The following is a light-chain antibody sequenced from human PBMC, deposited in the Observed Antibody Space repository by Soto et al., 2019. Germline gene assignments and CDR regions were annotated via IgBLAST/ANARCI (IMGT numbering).Light chain of an antibody. CDR2: GAS. Sequence: EIVMTQSPATLSVSPGERATLSCTASQSVSSTLAWYQQKPGQAPRLLIYGASSRATGIPDRFSGSGSGTDFTLTISRLEPEDFAVYYCQQYGSSPLTFGGGTKVDNK. V-gene: IGKV3-20*01. J-gene: IGKJ4*01. CDR3: QQYGSSPLT. CDR1: QSVSST.